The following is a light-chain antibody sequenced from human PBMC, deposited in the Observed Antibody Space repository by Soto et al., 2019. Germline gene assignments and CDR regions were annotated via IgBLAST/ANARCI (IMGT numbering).Light chain of an antibody. J-gene: IGLJ1*01. V-gene: IGLV1-40*01. Sequence: QSVLTQPPSVSGAPGQRVTISCTGSSSNIGAGYDVHWYQQRPGTAPKLLVYGNVNRPSGVPHRFSGSKSGTSASLAITGLQAEDEADYYCQSYDSSLTSYVFGTWTKLTVL. CDR3: QSYDSSLTSYV. CDR1: SSNIGAGYD. CDR2: GNV.